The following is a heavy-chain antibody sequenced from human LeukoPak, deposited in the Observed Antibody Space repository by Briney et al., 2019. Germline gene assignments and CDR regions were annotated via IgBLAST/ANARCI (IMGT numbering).Heavy chain of an antibody. Sequence: GGSLRLSCAASGFTFSNAWMSWVRQAPGKGLEWVGRIKSKTNGGTTDYAAPVKGRFTISRDDSKNTLCLQMNSLKTEDTAVYYCTTDMYDFWSGYKFDYWGQGTLVTVSS. CDR1: GFTFSNAW. J-gene: IGHJ4*02. CDR3: TTDMYDFWSGYKFDY. D-gene: IGHD3-3*01. CDR2: IKSKTNGGTT. V-gene: IGHV3-15*01.